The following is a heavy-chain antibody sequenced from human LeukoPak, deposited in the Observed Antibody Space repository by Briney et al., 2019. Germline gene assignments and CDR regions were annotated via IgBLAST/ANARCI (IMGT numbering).Heavy chain of an antibody. CDR2: ISGNGGTT. D-gene: IGHD3-9*01. Sequence: GGSLRLSCAASGFSFGSYGLSWVRQAPGKGPQWVSYISGNGGTTHYADSVEGRFTISRDNAKNTLYLQMNSLRAEDTAVYYCARGGPYYDILKGWFDPWGQGTLVTVSS. CDR1: GFSFGSYG. V-gene: IGHV3-48*04. CDR3: ARGGPYYDILKGWFDP. J-gene: IGHJ5*02.